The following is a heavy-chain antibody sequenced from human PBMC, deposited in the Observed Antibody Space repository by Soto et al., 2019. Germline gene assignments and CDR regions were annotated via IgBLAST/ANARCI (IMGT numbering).Heavy chain of an antibody. CDR1: GFTFSHCW. V-gene: IGHV3-7*01. J-gene: IGHJ4*02. Sequence: EEHLGESGGGLVQPGGSLRLSCATSGFTFSHCWMSWVRQAPGKGLEWVANINQDGSEQYYVDSVKGRFTVSRDNAKNSLYLEMNNLRADDTAMYYYTQAETGRYSCSGNSYGRDYWGQGTLVTVSS. CDR2: INQDGSEQ. D-gene: IGHD6-19*01. CDR3: TQAETGRYSCSGNSYGRDY.